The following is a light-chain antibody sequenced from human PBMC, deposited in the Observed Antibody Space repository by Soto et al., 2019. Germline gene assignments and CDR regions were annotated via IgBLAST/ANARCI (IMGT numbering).Light chain of an antibody. CDR2: GAS. CDR3: HQYSSAPYT. J-gene: IGKJ2*01. CDR1: QTIGNIF. Sequence: EIVLTQSPGTLSLSPGETATLSCRASQTIGNIFLFWYQQKPGQAPRLLIYGASSRATGIPDRFSGSGSGTDCTLTINRLEPEDFAVYYCHQYSSAPYTFGQGTNLEIK. V-gene: IGKV3-20*01.